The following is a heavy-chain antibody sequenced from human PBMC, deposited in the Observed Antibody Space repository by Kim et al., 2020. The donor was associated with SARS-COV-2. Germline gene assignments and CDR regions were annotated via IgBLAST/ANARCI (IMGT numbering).Heavy chain of an antibody. Sequence: GGSLRLSCEASGFVFDGYSMHWLRQVPGKGPEWVSMIIADGTTTYSADSVRGRFTISRDNSKTLLFLEMNSLKTEDSAFYYCAKMGANVSSFDLWGRGTRDSV. CDR2: IIADGTTT. V-gene: IGHV3-43*02. J-gene: IGHJ2*01. CDR3: AKMGANVSSFDL. D-gene: IGHD3-16*01. CDR1: GFVFDGYS.